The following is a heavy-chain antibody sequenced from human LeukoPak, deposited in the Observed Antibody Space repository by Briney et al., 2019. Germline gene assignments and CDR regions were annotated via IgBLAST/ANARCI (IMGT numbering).Heavy chain of an antibody. Sequence: SSETLSLTCTVSGDSISSYYWSWIRQPPGEGLEWIGDIYYSGSTNYNPSLKSRVTISVDTSKNQFSLKLSSMIAADTAVYYCARAPGSRWLDYWGRGTLVTVSS. J-gene: IGHJ4*02. CDR3: ARAPGSRWLDY. CDR2: IYYSGST. V-gene: IGHV4-59*01. D-gene: IGHD6-13*01. CDR1: GDSISSYY.